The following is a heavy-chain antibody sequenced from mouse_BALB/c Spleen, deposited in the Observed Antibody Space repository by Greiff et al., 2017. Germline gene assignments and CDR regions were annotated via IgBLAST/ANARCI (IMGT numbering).Heavy chain of an antibody. D-gene: IGHD2-10*02. J-gene: IGHJ4*01. V-gene: IGHV8-12*01. CDR3: ARPYGNYLYAMDY. Sequence: QVTLKESGPGILQPSQTLSLTCSFSGFSLSTSGMGVSWIRQPSGKGLEWLAHIYWDDDKRYNPSLKSRLTISKDTSRNQVFLKITSVDTADTATYYCARPYGNYLYAMDYWGQGTSVTVSS. CDR2: IYWDDDK. CDR1: GFSLSTSGMG.